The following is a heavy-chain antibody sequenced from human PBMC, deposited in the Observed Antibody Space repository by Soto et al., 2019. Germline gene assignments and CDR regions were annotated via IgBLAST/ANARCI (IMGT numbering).Heavy chain of an antibody. CDR2: INAGNGNT. V-gene: IGHV1-3*01. CDR1: GYTFTSYA. Sequence: ASVKVSCKASGYTFTSYAMHWVRQAPGQRLEWMGWINAGNGNTKYSQKFQGRFTISRDNGAQSVFLHMNSLRDEDTAVYYCARDGKGAAYTHGLYYFDHWGQGALVTVSS. D-gene: IGHD1-1*01. J-gene: IGHJ4*02. CDR3: ARDGKGAAYTHGLYYFDH.